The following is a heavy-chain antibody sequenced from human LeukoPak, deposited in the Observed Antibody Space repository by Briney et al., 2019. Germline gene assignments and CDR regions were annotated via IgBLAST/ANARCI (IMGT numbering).Heavy chain of an antibody. CDR1: GFTFSSYS. J-gene: IGHJ4*02. V-gene: IGHV3-21*01. D-gene: IGHD2-2*01. CDR3: ARARGGYCSSTSCFHFDY. CDR2: ISSSSSYI. Sequence: GGSLRLSCAASGFTFSSYSVNWVRQAPGKGLEWVSSISSSSSYIYYADSVKGRFTISRDNAKNSLYLQMNSLRAEDTAVYYCARARGGYCSSTSCFHFDYWGQGTLVTVSS.